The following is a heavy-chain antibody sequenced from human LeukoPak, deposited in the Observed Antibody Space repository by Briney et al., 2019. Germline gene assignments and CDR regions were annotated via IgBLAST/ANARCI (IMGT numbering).Heavy chain of an antibody. V-gene: IGHV3-23*01. D-gene: IGHD6-19*01. CDR2: INYSGGST. Sequence: PGGSVRLSCAASGFTFSTYAMAWVRQAPGKGLEWVSAINYSGGSTYYADTVRCRFTISRDNSKNTLYLQMNSLRAEDTAIYYCAKDAPRTSGWYYFDFWGQGTLVTVSS. CDR3: AKDAPRTSGWYYFDF. CDR1: GFTFSTYA. J-gene: IGHJ4*02.